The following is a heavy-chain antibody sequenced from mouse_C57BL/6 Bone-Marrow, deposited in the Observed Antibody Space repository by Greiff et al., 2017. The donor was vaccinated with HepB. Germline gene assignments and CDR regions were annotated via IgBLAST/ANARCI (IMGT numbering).Heavy chain of an antibody. D-gene: IGHD1-1*01. CDR3: ARCPSYGSRTYWYFDV. Sequence: EVQLQESGGGLVQPGGSLSLSCAASGFTFTDYYMSWVRQPPGKALEWLGFIRNKANGYTTEYSASVKGRFTISRDNSQSILYLQMNALRAEDSATYYCARCPSYGSRTYWYFDVWGTGTTVTVSS. J-gene: IGHJ1*03. CDR2: IRNKANGYTT. V-gene: IGHV7-3*01. CDR1: GFTFTDYY.